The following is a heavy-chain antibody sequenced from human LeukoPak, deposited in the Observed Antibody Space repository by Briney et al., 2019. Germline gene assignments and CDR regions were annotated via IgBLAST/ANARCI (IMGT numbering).Heavy chain of an antibody. CDR2: ISSSSTI. CDR3: ARDYLSNLDY. V-gene: IGHV3-48*01. D-gene: IGHD4-11*01. Sequence: GGSLRLSCAASGFTFSSYSMNWVRQAPGKGLEWVSYISSSSTIYYADSVKGRFTISRDNAKNSLYLQMNSLRAEDTAVYYCARDYLSNLDYWGQGTLVTVSS. CDR1: GFTFSSYS. J-gene: IGHJ4*02.